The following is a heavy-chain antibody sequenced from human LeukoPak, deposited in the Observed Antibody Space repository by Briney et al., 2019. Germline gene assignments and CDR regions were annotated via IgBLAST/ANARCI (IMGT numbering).Heavy chain of an antibody. CDR2: INSDGSSS. J-gene: IGHJ3*02. V-gene: IGHV3-74*01. CDR3: ARVLRASDAFDI. D-gene: IGHD3-9*01. Sequence: GGSLRLSCAASGFTFSIYWVHWVRQAPGKGLVWVSSINSDGSSSSYADSVKGRFTISRDNAKNSLYLQMNSLRAEDTAVYYCARVLRASDAFDIWGQGTVVTVSS. CDR1: GFTFSIYW.